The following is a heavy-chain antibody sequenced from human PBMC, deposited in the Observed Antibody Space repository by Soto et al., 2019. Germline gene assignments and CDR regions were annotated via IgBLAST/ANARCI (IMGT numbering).Heavy chain of an antibody. CDR3: ARLSQQLLVY. Sequence: SETLSLTCTVSGGSISSSSYYWGWIRQPPGKGLEWIGSIYYSGSTYYNPSLKSRVTISVDTSKNQFSLKLSSVTAADTAVYYCARLSQQLLVYWGQGTLVTVSS. V-gene: IGHV4-39*01. CDR2: IYYSGST. J-gene: IGHJ4*02. CDR1: GGSISSSSYY. D-gene: IGHD6-13*01.